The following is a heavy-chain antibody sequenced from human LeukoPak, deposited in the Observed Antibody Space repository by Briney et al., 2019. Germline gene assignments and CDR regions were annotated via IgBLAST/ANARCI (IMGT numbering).Heavy chain of an antibody. J-gene: IGHJ5*02. CDR2: IIPILGIA. CDR3: ARRPYYDFWSGYIPNWFDP. D-gene: IGHD3-3*01. CDR1: GGTFSSYT. V-gene: IGHV1-69*02. Sequence: SVKLSCKASGGTFSSYTISWVRQAPGQGLEWMGRIIPILGIANYAQKFQGRVTITADKSTSTAYMELSSLRSEDTAVYYCARRPYYDFWSGYIPNWFDPWGQGTLVTVSS.